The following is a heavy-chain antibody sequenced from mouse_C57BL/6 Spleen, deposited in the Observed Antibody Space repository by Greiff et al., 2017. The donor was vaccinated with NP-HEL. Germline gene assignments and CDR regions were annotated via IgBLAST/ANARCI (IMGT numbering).Heavy chain of an antibody. Sequence: VQLQESGPGLVAPSQRLSITCTVSGFSLTSYAISWVRQPPGKGLEWLGVIWTGGGTNYNSALKSRLSISKDNSKSQVFLKMNSLQTDDTARYYCARRGYDERGYYFDYWGQGTTLTVSS. D-gene: IGHD2-2*01. V-gene: IGHV2-9-1*01. CDR1: GFSLTSYA. J-gene: IGHJ2*01. CDR2: IWTGGGT. CDR3: ARRGYDERGYYFDY.